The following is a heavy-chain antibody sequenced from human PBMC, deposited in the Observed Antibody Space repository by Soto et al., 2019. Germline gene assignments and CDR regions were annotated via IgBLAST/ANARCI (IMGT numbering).Heavy chain of an antibody. V-gene: IGHV2-5*02. CDR3: AHWDSSNGLDV. D-gene: IGHD4-4*01. CDR2: IYWDDDR. J-gene: IGHJ6*02. Sequence: QITLEESGPTLVKPTQTLTLTCNFAGFSLYTSGVGVGWIRQPPGKALECLGIIYWDDDRRYSPSLESRLTISKDPSRNLVVLTMTNMGPLDTATYYCAHWDSSNGLDVWGPGTPVTVS. CDR1: GFSLYTSGVG.